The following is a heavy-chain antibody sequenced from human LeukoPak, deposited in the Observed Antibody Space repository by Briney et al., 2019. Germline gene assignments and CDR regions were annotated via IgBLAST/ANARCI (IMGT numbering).Heavy chain of an antibody. V-gene: IGHV5-51*01. CDR2: IYPGDSDT. CDR1: GYSFTNYW. Sequence: HGESLKISCKGSGYSFTNYWIASVRQTPGKGLEWMGIIYPGDSDTRYSPSFQGQVTISADKSFSTAYLQWSSLKASDTAIYYCARGMTSFDYWAQGTLATVSS. CDR3: ARGMTSFDY. J-gene: IGHJ4*02. D-gene: IGHD1-14*01.